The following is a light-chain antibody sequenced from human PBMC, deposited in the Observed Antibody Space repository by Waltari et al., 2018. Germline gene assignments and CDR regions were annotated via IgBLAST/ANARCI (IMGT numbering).Light chain of an antibody. V-gene: IGKV3-20*01. Sequence: EIVLTQSPASLSLSPGDRATLSCRASQGVGRTLAWYQQRPGQAPRLLIYDASSRATGIPYRFSGSGSGTDVSLTISRLEPEDFAVYYCQKYGTRPATFGQGTKVEVK. CDR3: QKYGTRPAT. J-gene: IGKJ1*01. CDR2: DAS. CDR1: QGVGRT.